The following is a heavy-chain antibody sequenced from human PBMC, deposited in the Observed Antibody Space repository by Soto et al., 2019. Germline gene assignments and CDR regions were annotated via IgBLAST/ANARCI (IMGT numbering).Heavy chain of an antibody. CDR1: GFTFSNAW. D-gene: IGHD3-22*01. V-gene: IGHV3-15*07. J-gene: IGHJ4*02. CDR2: IKSKTDGGTT. Sequence: GGSLRLSCAASGFTFSNAWMNWVRQAPGKGLEWVGRIKSKTDGGTTDYAAPVEGRFTISRNDSKNTLYLQMNSLKTEDTAVYYCTTDLITYYYDSSGYTVPGPTDYWGQGTLVTVSS. CDR3: TTDLITYYYDSSGYTVPGPTDY.